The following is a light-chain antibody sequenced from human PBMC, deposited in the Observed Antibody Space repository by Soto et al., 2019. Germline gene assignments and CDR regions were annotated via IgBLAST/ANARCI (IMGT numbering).Light chain of an antibody. CDR2: GNS. CDR1: SSKIGAGYD. J-gene: IGLJ1*01. CDR3: QSYDSSLSGSV. Sequence: QSVLTQPPPVSGGPRERGTISSPGNSSKIGAGYDVHWYQQLPGTAPKLLIYGNSNRPSGVPDRFSGSKSGTSASLAITGLQAEDEADYYCQSYDSSLSGSVFGTGTKVTVL. V-gene: IGLV1-40*01.